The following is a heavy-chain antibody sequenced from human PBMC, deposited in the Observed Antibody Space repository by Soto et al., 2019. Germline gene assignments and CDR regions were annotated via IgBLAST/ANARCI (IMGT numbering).Heavy chain of an antibody. Sequence: ASVKVSCKASGYTFTSYYMHWVRQAPGQGLEWMGIINPSGGSTSYAQKFQGRVTMTRDTSTSTAYMELRSLRSDDTAVYYCARDRSNKDYWGQGTQVTVSS. D-gene: IGHD2-2*01. J-gene: IGHJ4*02. V-gene: IGHV1-46*01. CDR2: INPSGGST. CDR1: GYTFTSYY. CDR3: ARDRSNKDY.